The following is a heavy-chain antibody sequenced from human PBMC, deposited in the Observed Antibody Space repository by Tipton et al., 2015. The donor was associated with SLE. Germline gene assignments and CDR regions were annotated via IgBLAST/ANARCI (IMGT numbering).Heavy chain of an antibody. Sequence: GSLRLSCAASGFTFKNYAMSWVRQAPGKGLEWVSAIGGSGVNTYFADSVKGRFAISRDNSKNTLFLQMNSLRAEDAAVYYCARVDAFGYGDYWGQGTLVTVSS. CDR2: IGGSGVNT. CDR3: ARVDAFGYGDY. J-gene: IGHJ4*02. V-gene: IGHV3-23*01. D-gene: IGHD5-12*01. CDR1: GFTFKNYA.